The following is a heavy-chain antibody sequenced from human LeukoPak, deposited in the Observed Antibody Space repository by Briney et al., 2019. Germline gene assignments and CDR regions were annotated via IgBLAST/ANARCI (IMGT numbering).Heavy chain of an antibody. D-gene: IGHD1-26*01. CDR3: ARHKTGGTYPLDY. V-gene: IGHV4-59*08. Sequence: SETLSLACTVSGGSMNTYFWSWIRQPPGKGLEWIGHIHYSGSTTYNPSLKSRVTISVDVSKNQFSLKLSSVTAADTAVYYCARHKTGGTYPLDYWGQGTLVTVSS. CDR2: IHYSGST. CDR1: GGSMNTYF. J-gene: IGHJ4*02.